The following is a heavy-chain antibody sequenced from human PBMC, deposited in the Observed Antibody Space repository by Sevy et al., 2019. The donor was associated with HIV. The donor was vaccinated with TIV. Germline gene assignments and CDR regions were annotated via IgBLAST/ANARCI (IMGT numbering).Heavy chain of an antibody. D-gene: IGHD2-15*01. CDR1: GYTFTGYY. V-gene: IGHV1-2*02. CDR3: AREWLAATPPLYFDY. CDR2: INPNSGGT. J-gene: IGHJ4*02. Sequence: ASVKVSCKASGYTFTGYYMHWVRQAPGQGLEWMGWINPNSGGTNYAQKFQGRVTMTRDTSISTAYMELSRLRSDDTAVYYCAREWLAATPPLYFDYWGQGTLVTVSS.